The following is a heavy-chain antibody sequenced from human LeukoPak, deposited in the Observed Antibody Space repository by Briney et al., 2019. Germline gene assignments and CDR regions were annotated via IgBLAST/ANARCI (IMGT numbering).Heavy chain of an antibody. Sequence: GGSLRLSCAASGSTFSSYWMSWVRQAPGKGLEWVANIKQDGSEKYYVDSVKGRFTISRDNAKNSLYLQMNSLRAEDTAVYYCAREKGGSYFDYWGQGTLVTVSS. J-gene: IGHJ4*02. CDR1: GSTFSSYW. CDR3: AREKGGSYFDY. D-gene: IGHD1-26*01. CDR2: IKQDGSEK. V-gene: IGHV3-7*01.